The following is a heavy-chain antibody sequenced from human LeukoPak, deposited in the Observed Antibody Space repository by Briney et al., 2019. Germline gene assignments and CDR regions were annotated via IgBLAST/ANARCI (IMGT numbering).Heavy chain of an antibody. J-gene: IGHJ4*02. D-gene: IGHD3-16*01. CDR2: ISSTSSAI. CDR3: ARVIASYGDSAY. V-gene: IGHV3-48*04. CDR1: GFKFGAFS. Sequence: GGSLRLSCTASGFKFGAFSVNWARQAPGKGLEWLSYISSTSSAIYYADSVKGRFTISRDNAKNSLYLQMDSLRAEDTAIYYCARVIASYGDSAYWGQGTLVTVSS.